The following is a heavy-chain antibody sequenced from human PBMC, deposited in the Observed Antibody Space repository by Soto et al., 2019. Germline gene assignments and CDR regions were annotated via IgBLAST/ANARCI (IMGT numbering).Heavy chain of an antibody. CDR3: ARDCSSTSCYSHYYYYYGMDV. Sequence: KVSCKASGGTFSSYAISWVRQAPGQGLEWMGGIIPIFGTANYAQKFQGRVTITADKSTSTAYMGLSSLRSEDTAVYYCARDCSSTSCYSHYYYYYGMDVWGQGTTVTVSS. CDR1: GGTFSSYA. D-gene: IGHD2-2*01. J-gene: IGHJ6*02. V-gene: IGHV1-69*06. CDR2: IIPIFGTA.